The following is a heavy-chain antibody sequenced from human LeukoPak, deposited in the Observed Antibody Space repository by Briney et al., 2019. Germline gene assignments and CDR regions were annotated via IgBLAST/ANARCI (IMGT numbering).Heavy chain of an antibody. CDR2: IYYSGST. D-gene: IGHD3-10*01. CDR3: ARQGRGVRGLYFDY. V-gene: IGHV4-39*01. Sequence: PSETLSLTCTVSGGSISSGSYYWSWIRQPPGKGLEWIGSIYYSGSTYYNPSLKSRVTISVDTSKNQFSLKLSSVTAADTAVYYCARQGRGVRGLYFDYWGQGTLVTVSS. CDR1: GGSISSGSYY. J-gene: IGHJ4*02.